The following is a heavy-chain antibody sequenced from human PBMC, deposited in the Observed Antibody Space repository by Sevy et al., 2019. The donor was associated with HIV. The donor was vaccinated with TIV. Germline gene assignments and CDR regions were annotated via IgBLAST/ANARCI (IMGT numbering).Heavy chain of an antibody. CDR3: VSLLEVGRNWYFDL. D-gene: IGHD1-1*01. V-gene: IGHV1-2*06. Sequence: ASVKVSCKASGYTFTGYYMHWVRQAPGQGLEWMGRINPNSGGTNYAQKFQGRVTMTRDTSISTAYMELSRLRSDDTAVYYCVSLLEVGRNWYFDLWGRGTLVTVSS. CDR2: INPNSGGT. CDR1: GYTFTGYY. J-gene: IGHJ2*01.